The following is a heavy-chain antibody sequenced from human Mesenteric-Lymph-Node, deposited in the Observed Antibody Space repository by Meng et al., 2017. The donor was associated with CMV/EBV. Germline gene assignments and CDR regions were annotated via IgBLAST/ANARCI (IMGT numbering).Heavy chain of an antibody. CDR3: ARWGSGANGIDY. CDR1: GFTFSSYW. Sequence: GGSLRLSCAASGFTFSSYWMHWVRQAPGKGLQWVSVLYSGGGTYYADSVKGRFTISRDNSKNTLYLQMNSLRAEDTAVYYCARWGSGANGIDYWGQGTLVTVSS. CDR2: LYSGGGT. J-gene: IGHJ4*02. V-gene: IGHV3-53*01. D-gene: IGHD4/OR15-4a*01.